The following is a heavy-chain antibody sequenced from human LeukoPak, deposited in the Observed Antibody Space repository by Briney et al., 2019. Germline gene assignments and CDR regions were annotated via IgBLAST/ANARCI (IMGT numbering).Heavy chain of an antibody. CDR1: GYTFTSYG. D-gene: IGHD3-22*01. V-gene: IGHV1-18*01. J-gene: IGHJ6*02. Sequence: ASVKVSCKASGYTFTSYGISWVRQAPGQGLEWMGWISAYNGNTNYAQKFQGRVTITADESTSTAYMELSSLRSEDTAVYYCARQASGYYRYYYGMDVWGQGTTVTVSS. CDR3: ARQASGYYRYYYGMDV. CDR2: ISAYNGNT.